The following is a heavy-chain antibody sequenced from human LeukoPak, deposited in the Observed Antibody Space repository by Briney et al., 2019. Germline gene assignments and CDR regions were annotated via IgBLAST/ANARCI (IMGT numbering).Heavy chain of an antibody. CDR3: ARGVVPAALPLYYYYYGMDV. D-gene: IGHD2-2*01. CDR2: ISSSSSYT. Sequence: GGSLRLSCAASGFTFSDYYMSWIRQAPGKGLEWVSYISSSSSYTNCADSVKGRFTISRDNAKNSLYLQMNSLRAEDTAVYYCARGVVPAALPLYYYYYGMDVWGQGTTVTVSS. V-gene: IGHV3-11*03. J-gene: IGHJ6*02. CDR1: GFTFSDYY.